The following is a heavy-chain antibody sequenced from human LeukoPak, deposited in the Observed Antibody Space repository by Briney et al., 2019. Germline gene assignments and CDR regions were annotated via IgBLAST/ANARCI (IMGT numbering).Heavy chain of an antibody. CDR2: INPNSGGT. Sequence: GASVKVSCKASGYTFTGYYMHWVRQAPGQGLEWMGWINPNSGGTNYAQKFQGRVTMTRDTSISTAYIELSRLRSDDTAVYYCARDARSKGWFWELLSSMYYFDYWGQGTLVTVSS. CDR3: ARDARSKGWFWELLSSMYYFDY. V-gene: IGHV1-2*02. CDR1: GYTFTGYY. J-gene: IGHJ4*02. D-gene: IGHD3-10*01.